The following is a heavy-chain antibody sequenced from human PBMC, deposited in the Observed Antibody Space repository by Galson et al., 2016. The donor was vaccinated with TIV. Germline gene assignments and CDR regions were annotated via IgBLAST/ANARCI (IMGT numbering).Heavy chain of an antibody. CDR3: VRAPGGRNWYFDL. CDR1: GGTINTYP. J-gene: IGHJ2*01. V-gene: IGHV4-59*01. CDR2: VYYTGGT. D-gene: IGHD4-23*01. Sequence: ETLSLTCTVSGGTINTYPWNWIRQSPGKGLEWIGYVYYTGGTNYNPSLKSRVTISVDTSKNQFPLNLNSVTSADTAVYYCVRAPGGRNWYFDLWGRGTLVTVSS.